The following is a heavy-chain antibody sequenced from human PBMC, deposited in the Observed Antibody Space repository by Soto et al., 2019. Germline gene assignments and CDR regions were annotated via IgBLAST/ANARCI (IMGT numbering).Heavy chain of an antibody. CDR1: GFTFSNYN. D-gene: IGHD1-7*01. CDR3: EGYWKYESNYGMDV. J-gene: IGHJ6*02. V-gene: IGHV3-48*02. CDR2: ISTGGSTI. Sequence: GGSLRLSFSASGFTFSNYNMNWVRQAPGKGLEWVSYISTGGSTIYYAYSVKGRFTISRDNAKNSLYLQMQSLRDEDTAVYYCEGYWKYESNYGMDVWGQGTTVTVYS.